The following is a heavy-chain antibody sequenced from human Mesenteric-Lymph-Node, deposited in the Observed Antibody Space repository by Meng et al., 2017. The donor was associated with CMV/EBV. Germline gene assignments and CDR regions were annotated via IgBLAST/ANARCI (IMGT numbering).Heavy chain of an antibody. CDR3: AREDCSGGNCFFDY. CDR1: GFTFSSYG. D-gene: IGHD2-15*01. Sequence: GESLKISCAASGFTFSSYGMHWVRQAPGKGLEWVAFIRYDGSNTYYADSVKGRFTISRDNSKNTLSLQMNSLRAEDTAVYYCAREDCSGGNCFFDYWGQGTLVTVSS. J-gene: IGHJ4*02. V-gene: IGHV3-30*02. CDR2: IRYDGSNT.